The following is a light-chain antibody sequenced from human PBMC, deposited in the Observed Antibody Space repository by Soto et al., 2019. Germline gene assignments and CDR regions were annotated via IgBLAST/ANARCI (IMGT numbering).Light chain of an antibody. CDR2: RAS. CDR1: QSCGSN. Sequence: IVITQSPVTPSISPGERATLSRRASQSCGSNLAWYQQKPGQAPRLLIYRASTRATGIPGRFSGSGSGTEFTLTISSLQSDDFATYYCQQYNSYSRTFGQGTKVDIK. V-gene: IGKV3-15*01. CDR3: QQYNSYSRT. J-gene: IGKJ1*01.